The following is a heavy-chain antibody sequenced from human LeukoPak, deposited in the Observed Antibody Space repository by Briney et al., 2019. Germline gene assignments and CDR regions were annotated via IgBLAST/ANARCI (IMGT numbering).Heavy chain of an antibody. V-gene: IGHV5-51*01. CDR1: GSSFTNYW. CDR2: INPGDSDT. CDR3: ARLPPGGVYYLDS. D-gene: IGHD2-8*02. J-gene: IGHJ4*02. Sequence: GASLKISCKGSGSSFTNYWIAWVRQLPGKGLEWMGIINPGDSDTRYSPSFQGQVTISADKSISTAFLQWSSLKAPDTAMYYCARLPPGGVYYLDSWGQGTLVTVSS.